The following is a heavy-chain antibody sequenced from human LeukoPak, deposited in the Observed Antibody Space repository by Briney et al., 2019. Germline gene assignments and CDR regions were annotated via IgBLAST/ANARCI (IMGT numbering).Heavy chain of an antibody. V-gene: IGHV4-39*07. CDR1: DDSISTSSHY. CDR3: ARDRAVGYDFWSGYYSDV. J-gene: IGHJ6*04. CDR2: ISDSGNT. D-gene: IGHD3/OR15-3a*01. Sequence: PSETLSLTCTVSDDSISTSSHYWGWIRQPPGTGLEWIGSISDSGNTYYNPSLKTRVTISVDTSEIQFSLKLTSVTAADTAVYYCARDRAVGYDFWSGYYSDVWGKGTTVIVSS.